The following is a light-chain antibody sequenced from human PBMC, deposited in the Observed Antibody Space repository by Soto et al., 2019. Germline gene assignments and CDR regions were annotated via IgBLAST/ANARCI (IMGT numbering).Light chain of an antibody. Sequence: EIVLTQSPGTLSLSPGERATVSCRASQSVGRNYLAWYQQKPGQAPRLLIYGASSRATGIPDRFSGSGSGTDFTLTISRLEPEDFAVYYCHQRQSWPRTFGQGTKVDIK. CDR2: GAS. V-gene: IGKV3-20*01. J-gene: IGKJ1*01. CDR3: HQRQSWPRT. CDR1: QSVGRNY.